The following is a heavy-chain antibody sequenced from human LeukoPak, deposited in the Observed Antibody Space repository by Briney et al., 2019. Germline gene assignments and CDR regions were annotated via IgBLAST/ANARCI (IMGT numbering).Heavy chain of an antibody. CDR3: ARGKGQWLIWKAFDI. CDR1: GGSISSYY. CDR2: IYYSGST. Sequence: SETLSFTCTVSGGSISSYYWSWVRQPPGKGLEWIGYIYYSGSTNYNPSLKSRVTISVDTSKNQFSLKLSSVTAPDTAVYYCARGKGQWLIWKAFDIWGQGTMVTVSS. D-gene: IGHD6-19*01. V-gene: IGHV4-59*12. J-gene: IGHJ3*02.